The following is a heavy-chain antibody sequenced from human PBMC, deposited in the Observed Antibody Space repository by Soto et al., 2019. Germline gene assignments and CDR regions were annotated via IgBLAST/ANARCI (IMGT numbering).Heavy chain of an antibody. J-gene: IGHJ6*02. V-gene: IGHV3-15*01. D-gene: IGHD2-2*01. CDR3: TTDSADIVVVPATFGMDV. CDR1: GITFSNAW. CDR2: IKSITDGGTT. Sequence: GGSLRLSCAASGITFSNAWMTWVRQAPGKGLEWVGRIKSITDGGTTDYAAPVKGRFTISRDGSKDTLYLQMNNLRTEDTAVYHCTTDSADIVVVPATFGMDVWGQGTTVTVSS.